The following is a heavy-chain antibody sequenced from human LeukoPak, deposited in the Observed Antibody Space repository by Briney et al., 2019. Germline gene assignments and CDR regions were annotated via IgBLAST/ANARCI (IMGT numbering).Heavy chain of an antibody. Sequence: GGSLRLSCAASGFTFSSYAMSWVRQAPGKGLEWVSAISGSGGSTYYADSVKGRFTISRDNSKNTLYLQMNSLRAEDTAVYYCAKDSSYYYDSSGLFDYWGQGTQVTVSS. D-gene: IGHD3-22*01. CDR1: GFTFSSYA. CDR2: ISGSGGST. CDR3: AKDSSYYYDSSGLFDY. V-gene: IGHV3-23*01. J-gene: IGHJ4*02.